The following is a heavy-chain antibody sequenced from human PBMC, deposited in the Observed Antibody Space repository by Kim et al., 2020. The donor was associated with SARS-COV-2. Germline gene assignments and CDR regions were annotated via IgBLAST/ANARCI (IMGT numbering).Heavy chain of an antibody. J-gene: IGHJ4*02. CDR2: IIPIFGTA. CDR1: GGTFSSYD. D-gene: IGHD3-10*01. Sequence: SVKVSCKASGGTFSSYDISWVRQATGQGLEWMGGIIPIFGTANYAQKFQGRVTITADASTSTAYMELSSLRSEDTAVYYCVMEGVERGSDSNFDYWGQGTLFTVSS. CDR3: VMEGVERGSDSNFDY. V-gene: IGHV1-69*13.